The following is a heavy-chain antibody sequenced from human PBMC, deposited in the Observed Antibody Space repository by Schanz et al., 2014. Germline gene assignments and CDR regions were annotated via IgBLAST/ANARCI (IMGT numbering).Heavy chain of an antibody. J-gene: IGHJ4*02. V-gene: IGHV3-7*01. CDR3: AKEKEEVAADGSVFDY. D-gene: IGHD6-13*01. Sequence: VQLVESGGGLVKPGGSLRLSCAASGFTFSDYYMSWVRQAPGKGLEWVASIKQEGDEKNYVDSVKGRFTISRDNSKNTVNLQMNSLRAEDTAVYYCAKEKEEVAADGSVFDYWGQGTLVTVSS. CDR2: IKQEGDEK. CDR1: GFTFSDYY.